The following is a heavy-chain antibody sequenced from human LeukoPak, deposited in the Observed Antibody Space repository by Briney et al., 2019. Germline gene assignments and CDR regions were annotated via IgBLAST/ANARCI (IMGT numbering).Heavy chain of an antibody. V-gene: IGHV1-8*03. D-gene: IGHD3-22*01. CDR1: GYTFTSYD. Sequence: ASVKVSCKASGYTFTSYDINWVRQATGQGLEWMGWMNPNSGNTGYAQKFQGRVTITRNTSISTAYMDLRSLRSDDTAVYYCARGGNTDFYDSSGSNGDYWGQGTLVTVSS. J-gene: IGHJ4*02. CDR2: MNPNSGNT. CDR3: ARGGNTDFYDSSGSNGDY.